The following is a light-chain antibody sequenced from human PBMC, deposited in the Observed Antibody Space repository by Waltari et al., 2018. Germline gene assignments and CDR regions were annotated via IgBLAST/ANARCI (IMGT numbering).Light chain of an antibody. J-gene: IGKJ2*01. CDR1: QTVSSSR. CDR2: GIS. Sequence: EIVLTQSPGTLSLFPGERATLSCRASQTVSSSRLAWYHQKPGQAPRLLIYGISTRDTGIPDRFSGSGSGTDFTLTISRLEPEDVAVYYCQQYGITFTFGQGTKLEIK. V-gene: IGKV3-20*01. CDR3: QQYGITFT.